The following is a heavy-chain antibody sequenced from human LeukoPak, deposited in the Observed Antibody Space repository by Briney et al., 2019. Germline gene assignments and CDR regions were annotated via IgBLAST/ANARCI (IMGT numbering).Heavy chain of an antibody. CDR1: GFTFSSYW. Sequence: PGGSLRLSCAASGFTFSSYWMHWVRQVPGKGLVWISRSNGDGSITTYADSVKGRFTISRDNAKNTLSLQMNSLRAEDTAVFYCARSFPGGNAFDYWGQGALVTVSS. CDR2: SNGDGSIT. D-gene: IGHD4-23*01. V-gene: IGHV3-74*01. CDR3: ARSFPGGNAFDY. J-gene: IGHJ4*02.